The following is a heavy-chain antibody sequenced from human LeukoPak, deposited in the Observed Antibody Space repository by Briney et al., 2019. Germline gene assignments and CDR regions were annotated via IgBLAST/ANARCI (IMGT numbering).Heavy chain of an antibody. J-gene: IGHJ3*02. CDR3: ARDPSSGWPIVDAFDI. CDR1: GDSVSSNSAA. D-gene: IGHD6-19*01. CDR2: TYYRSKWYN. V-gene: IGHV6-1*01. Sequence: SQTLSLTCAISGDSVSSNSAAWNWIRQSPSRDLEWLGRTYYRSKWYNDYAVSVKSRMTINPDTSKNQFSLQLNSVTPEDTAVYYCARDPSSGWPIVDAFDIWGQGTMVTVSS.